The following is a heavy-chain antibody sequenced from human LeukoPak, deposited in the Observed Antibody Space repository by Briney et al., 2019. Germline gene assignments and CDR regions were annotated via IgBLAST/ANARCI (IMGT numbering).Heavy chain of an antibody. V-gene: IGHV4-61*02. Sequence: PSETLSLTCTVSGGSISSSSYYWSWIRQPAGKGLEWIGRIYTSGSTNYNPSLKSRVTMSVDTSKNQFSLKLSSVTAADTAVYYCARDLYGDYVFDYWGQGTLVTVSS. CDR2: IYTSGST. CDR3: ARDLYGDYVFDY. D-gene: IGHD4-17*01. J-gene: IGHJ4*02. CDR1: GGSISSSSYY.